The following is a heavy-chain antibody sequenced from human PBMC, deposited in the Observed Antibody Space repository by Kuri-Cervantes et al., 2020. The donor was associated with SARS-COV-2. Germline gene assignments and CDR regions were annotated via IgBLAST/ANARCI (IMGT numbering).Heavy chain of an antibody. Sequence: SGPTLVKPTQTLTLTCTFSGFSLSTSAMCVSWIRQPPGKALEWLALIDWDDDKYYRTSLKTRLTISKDTSKNQVVLTMTNMDPVDTATYYCARTDYVLIGEGGFDIWGQGTMVTVSS. CDR3: ARTDYVLIGEGGFDI. CDR2: IDWDDDK. V-gene: IGHV2-70*01. CDR1: GFSLSTSAMC. J-gene: IGHJ3*02. D-gene: IGHD3-16*01.